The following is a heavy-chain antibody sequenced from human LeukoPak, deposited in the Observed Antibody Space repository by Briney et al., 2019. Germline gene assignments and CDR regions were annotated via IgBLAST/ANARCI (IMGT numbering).Heavy chain of an antibody. V-gene: IGHV3-30*04. Sequence: PGRSLRLSCAPSGFTLDTYAMHWVRQAPGKGLEWVALISYDGGNIYYADSVQGRFTISRDNSRKMLYLQMNSLRPEDTAVYYCARDPPFGSGWSQNHFDHWGQGTLVTVSS. D-gene: IGHD6-19*01. CDR3: ARDPPFGSGWSQNHFDH. CDR2: ISYDGGNI. J-gene: IGHJ4*02. CDR1: GFTLDTYA.